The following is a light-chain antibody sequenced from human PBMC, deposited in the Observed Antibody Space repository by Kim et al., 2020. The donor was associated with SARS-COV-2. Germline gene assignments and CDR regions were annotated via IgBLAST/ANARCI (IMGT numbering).Light chain of an antibody. CDR3: QVWDSSTYV. CDR1: KLGDKY. J-gene: IGLJ1*01. V-gene: IGLV3-1*01. Sequence: SYELTQPPSVSVSPGQTASITCSGDKLGDKYACWYQQKPGQSPVLVIYQDNKRPSEIPERFSGSNSGNTATLTISGTQAMDEADYYCQVWDSSTYVFGTG. CDR2: QDN.